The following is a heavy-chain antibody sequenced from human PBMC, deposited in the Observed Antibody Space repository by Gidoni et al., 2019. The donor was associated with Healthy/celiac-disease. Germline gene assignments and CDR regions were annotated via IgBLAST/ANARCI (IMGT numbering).Heavy chain of an antibody. J-gene: IGHJ6*02. Sequence: QLQLQESGPGLVKPSETLSLTCTVSGGSISSSSYYWGWIRQPPGKGLEWIGSIYYSGSTYYNPSLKSRVTISVDTSKNQFSLKLSSVTAADTAVYYCARHPTGTIFGVVRRPEYGMDVWGQGTTVTVSS. V-gene: IGHV4-39*01. CDR3: ARHPTGTIFGVVRRPEYGMDV. D-gene: IGHD3-3*01. CDR1: GGSISSSSYY. CDR2: IYYSGST.